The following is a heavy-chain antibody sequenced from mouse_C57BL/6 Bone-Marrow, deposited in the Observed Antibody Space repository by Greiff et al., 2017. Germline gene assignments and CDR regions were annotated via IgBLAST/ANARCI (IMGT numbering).Heavy chain of an antibody. V-gene: IGHV6-6*01. J-gene: IGHJ4*01. D-gene: IGHD2-1*01. Sequence: EVKLVESGGGLVQPGGSMKLSCAASGFTFSDAWMDWVRQSPEKGLEWVAEIRNKANNHATYYAESVKGRFTISRDDSKSSVYLQMNSLRAEDTGIYYCTRPLYYDYCAMDYWGQEASVTVSS. CDR2: IRNKANNHAT. CDR1: GFTFSDAW. CDR3: TRPLYYDYCAMDY.